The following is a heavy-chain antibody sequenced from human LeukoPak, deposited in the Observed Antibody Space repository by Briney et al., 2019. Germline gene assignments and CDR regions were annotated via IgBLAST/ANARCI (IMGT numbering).Heavy chain of an antibody. J-gene: IGHJ5*02. CDR3: ARDSYSSSWYGWFDP. D-gene: IGHD6-13*01. CDR2: ISYDGSNK. CDR1: GFTFSSYA. Sequence: QPGGSLRLSCAASGFTFSSYAMHWVRQAPGKGLEWVAVISYDGSNKYYADSVKGRFTISRDNSKNTLYLQMNSLRAEDTAVYYCARDSYSSSWYGWFDPWGQGTLVTVS. V-gene: IGHV3-30*04.